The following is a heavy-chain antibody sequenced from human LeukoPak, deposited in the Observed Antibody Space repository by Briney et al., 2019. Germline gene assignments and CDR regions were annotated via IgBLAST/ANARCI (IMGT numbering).Heavy chain of an antibody. D-gene: IGHD3-3*01. CDR2: ISGSGGST. V-gene: IGHV3-23*01. J-gene: IGHJ4*02. CDR1: GFTFSSYA. Sequence: GGSLRLSRAASGFTFSSYAMSWVRQAPGKGLEWVSAISGSGGSTYYADSVKGRFTISRDNSKNTLYLQMNSLRAEDTAVYYCAKDVTYDFWSGYSKHFDYWGQGTPVTVSS. CDR3: AKDVTYDFWSGYSKHFDY.